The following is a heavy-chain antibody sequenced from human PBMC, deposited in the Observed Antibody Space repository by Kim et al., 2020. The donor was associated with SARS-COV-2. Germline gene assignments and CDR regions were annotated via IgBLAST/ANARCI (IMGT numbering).Heavy chain of an antibody. Sequence: GGSLRLSCAASGFTFSSYAMHWVRQAPGKGLEWVAVISYDGSNKYYADSVKGRFTISRDNSKNTLYLQMNSLRAEDTAVYYCARGIYYDSSGYDYWGQGT. V-gene: IGHV3-30*04. J-gene: IGHJ4*02. CDR3: ARGIYYDSSGYDY. CDR1: GFTFSSYA. CDR2: ISYDGSNK. D-gene: IGHD3-22*01.